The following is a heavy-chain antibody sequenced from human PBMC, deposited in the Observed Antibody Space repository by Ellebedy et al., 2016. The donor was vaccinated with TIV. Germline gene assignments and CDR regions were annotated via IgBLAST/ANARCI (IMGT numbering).Heavy chain of an antibody. Sequence: SLKISXAASGFTFDDYAMHWVRQAPGKGLEWVSGISWNSGSIGYADSVKGRFTISRDNAKNSLNLQMNSLRAEDTALYYCAKDMVGYYGSGSYYGMDVWGQGTTVTVSS. V-gene: IGHV3-9*01. CDR1: GFTFDDYA. CDR3: AKDMVGYYGSGSYYGMDV. D-gene: IGHD3-10*01. J-gene: IGHJ6*02. CDR2: ISWNSGSI.